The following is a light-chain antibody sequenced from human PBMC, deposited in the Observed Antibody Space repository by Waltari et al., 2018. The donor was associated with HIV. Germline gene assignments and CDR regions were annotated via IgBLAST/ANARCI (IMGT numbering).Light chain of an antibody. J-gene: IGLJ2*01. CDR2: EVR. Sequence: QSALPRPATGSGSPDRPIPTPSPGGANDVGGYNYSPWYQHLPGKAPKLIIYEVRNRPSGVSNRFSGSKSGNTASLTISGLQAEDEADYYCTSYASSSSLLFGGGTKLTVL. CDR3: TSYASSSSLL. V-gene: IGLV2-14*01. CDR1: ANDVGGYNY.